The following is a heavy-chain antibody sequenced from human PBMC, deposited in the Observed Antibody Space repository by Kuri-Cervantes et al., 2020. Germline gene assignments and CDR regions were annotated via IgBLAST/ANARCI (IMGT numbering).Heavy chain of an antibody. Sequence: GGSLRLSCAASGFTFNNYGMHWVRQAPGKGLEWVAFIRYDGSNEYYVDSVKGRFTISRDNSKNTLYLQMNSLRAEDTAVYYCARDPQRVLRYFDWLRGGGNWFDPRGQGTLVTVSS. V-gene: IGHV3-30*02. CDR2: IRYDGSNE. CDR1: GFTFNNYG. D-gene: IGHD3-9*01. J-gene: IGHJ5*02. CDR3: ARDPQRVLRYFDWLRGGGNWFDP.